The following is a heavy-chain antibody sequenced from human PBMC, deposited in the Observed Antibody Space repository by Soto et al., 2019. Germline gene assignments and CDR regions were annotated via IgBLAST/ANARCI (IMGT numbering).Heavy chain of an antibody. CDR2: INSDGSST. Sequence: EVQLVESGGGLVQPGGSLRLSCAASGFTFSSYWMHWVRQAPGKGLVWVSRINSDGSSTSYADSVKGRFTISRDNAKNTLYLQMNSLSAEDRAVYYCARTPTDYGDPYYFDYWGQGTLVTVSS. D-gene: IGHD4-17*01. CDR3: ARTPTDYGDPYYFDY. CDR1: GFTFSSYW. J-gene: IGHJ4*02. V-gene: IGHV3-74*01.